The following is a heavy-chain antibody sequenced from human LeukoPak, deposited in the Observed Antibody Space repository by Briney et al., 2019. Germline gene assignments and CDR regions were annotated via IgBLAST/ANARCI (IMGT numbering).Heavy chain of an antibody. CDR1: GGSISSSSYY. CDR2: IYYSGST. Sequence: TASETLSLTCTVSGGSISSSSYYWGWIRQPPGKGLEWIGSIYYSGSTYYNPSLKSRVTISVDTSKNQFSLKLTSVTAADTAVYYCVRRGAKGNWFDPWGQGTLVTVSS. V-gene: IGHV4-39*07. J-gene: IGHJ5*02. CDR3: VRRGAKGNWFDP. D-gene: IGHD3-10*01.